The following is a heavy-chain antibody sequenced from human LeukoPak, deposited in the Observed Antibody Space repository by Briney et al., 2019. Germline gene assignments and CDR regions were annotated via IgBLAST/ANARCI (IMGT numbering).Heavy chain of an antibody. D-gene: IGHD3-3*02. CDR3: ARDSMRSYLDY. CDR2: IYYSGNT. Sequence: SETLSLTCTVSGGSISSGGNYWSWIRQHPGKGLEWIGYIYYSGNTFYNPSLKSRVTLSVDTSKSQFSLNLSSVTAADTAVYFCARDSMRSYLDYWGQGTLVTVSS. V-gene: IGHV4-31*03. J-gene: IGHJ4*02. CDR1: GGSISSGGNY.